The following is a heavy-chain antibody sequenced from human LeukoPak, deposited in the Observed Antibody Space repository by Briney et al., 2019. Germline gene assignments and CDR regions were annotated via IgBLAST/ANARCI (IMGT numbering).Heavy chain of an antibody. CDR3: ARWRYCSGGSCNPKTKYYFDY. Sequence: GGSLRLSCAASGFTFDDYGMSWVRQAPGKGLEWVSGLNWKGGSTDYADSVKGRFTISRDNAKNSLYLQMNSLRAEDTALYYCARWRYCSGGSCNPKTKYYFDYWGQGTLVTVSS. D-gene: IGHD2-15*01. V-gene: IGHV3-20*04. J-gene: IGHJ4*02. CDR1: GFTFDDYG. CDR2: LNWKGGST.